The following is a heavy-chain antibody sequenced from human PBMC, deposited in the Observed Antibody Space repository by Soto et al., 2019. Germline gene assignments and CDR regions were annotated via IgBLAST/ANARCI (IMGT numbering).Heavy chain of an antibody. V-gene: IGHV1-69*06. J-gene: IGHJ5*02. CDR1: GGTFSSYA. CDR2: IIPIFGTA. CDR3: ARGRGRGYSYGYAYNWFDP. D-gene: IGHD5-18*01. Sequence: QVQLVQSGAEVKKPGSSVKVSCKASGGTFSSYAISWVRQAPGQGLEWMGGIIPIFGTANYAQKLQGRVTITADKSTITAYMELSSLRSEDTAVYYCARGRGRGYSYGYAYNWFDPWGQGTLVTVSS.